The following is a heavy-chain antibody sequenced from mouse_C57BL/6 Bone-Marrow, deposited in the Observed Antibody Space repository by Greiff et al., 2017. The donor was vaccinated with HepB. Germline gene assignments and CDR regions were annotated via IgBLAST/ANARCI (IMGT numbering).Heavy chain of an antibody. D-gene: IGHD2-5*01. V-gene: IGHV6-6*01. CDR1: GFTFSDAW. CDR3: TSQSSNSYYFDY. CDR2: IRNKANNHAT. Sequence: EVQLQESGGGLVQPGGSMKLSCAASGFTFSDAWMDWVRQSPEKGLEWVAEIRNKANNHATYYAESVKGRFTTSRDDSKSSVYLQMNSLRAEDTGIYYCTSQSSNSYYFDYWGQGTTLTVSS. J-gene: IGHJ2*01.